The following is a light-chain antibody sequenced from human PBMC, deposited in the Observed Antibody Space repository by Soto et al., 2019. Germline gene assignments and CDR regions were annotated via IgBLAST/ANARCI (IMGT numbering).Light chain of an antibody. Sequence: QSALTQPASVSGSPGQSITISCTGTSRDVGGYNYVSWYQQHPGKAPKLMIYEVSDRPSGVSNRFSGSKSGNTASLTISGLQAEDEADYYCSSFAGSRVLVLGGGTKLTVL. V-gene: IGLV2-14*01. J-gene: IGLJ2*01. CDR3: SSFAGSRVLV. CDR1: SRDVGGYNY. CDR2: EVS.